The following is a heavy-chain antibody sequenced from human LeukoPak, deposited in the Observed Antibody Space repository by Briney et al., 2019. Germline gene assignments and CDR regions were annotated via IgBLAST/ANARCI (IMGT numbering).Heavy chain of an antibody. D-gene: IGHD5-24*01. Sequence: GGTLRLSCAASGFTFSSHGMNWVRQAPGKGLEWVSGIIPSGHTTYYADSVRGRFTISRDNSRNTVYLQMNSLRAEDTAVYYCAKDDRWLQFCCWGQGTLVTVSA. CDR1: GFTFSSHG. CDR2: IIPSGHTT. V-gene: IGHV3-23*01. J-gene: IGHJ4*02. CDR3: AKDDRWLQFCC.